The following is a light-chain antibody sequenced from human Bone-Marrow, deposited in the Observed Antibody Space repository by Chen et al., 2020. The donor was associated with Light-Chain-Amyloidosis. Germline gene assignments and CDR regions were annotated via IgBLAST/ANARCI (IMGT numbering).Light chain of an antibody. J-gene: IGLJ2*01. CDR2: RDT. CDR1: DLPTKY. CDR3: QSADSSGTYEVI. V-gene: IGLV3-25*03. Sequence: SYELTQPPSVSVSPGQPARITCSGDDLPTKYAYWYQQKPGQAPVLVIHRDTERPSGISERFSGSSSGTTATLTSSGVQAEDEADYHCQSADSSGTYEVIFGGGTKLTVL.